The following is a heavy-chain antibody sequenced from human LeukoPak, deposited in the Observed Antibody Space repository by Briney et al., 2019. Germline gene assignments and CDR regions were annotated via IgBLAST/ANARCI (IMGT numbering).Heavy chain of an antibody. D-gene: IGHD4-17*01. V-gene: IGHV3-7*03. CDR2: IKQDGSEK. J-gene: IGHJ4*02. CDR3: ARGGGYGDYYFDY. Sequence: ARGSLRLSCAASGFTFSSYWMSWVRQAPGKGLEWVANIKQDGSEKYYVDSVKGRFTISRDNAKNSLYLQMNSLRAEDTAVYYCARGGGYGDYYFDYWGQGTLVTVSS. CDR1: GFTFSSYW.